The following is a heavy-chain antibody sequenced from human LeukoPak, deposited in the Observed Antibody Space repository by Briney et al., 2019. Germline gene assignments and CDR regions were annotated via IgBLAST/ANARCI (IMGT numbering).Heavy chain of an antibody. V-gene: IGHV1-2*06. CDR2: INPNSGGT. J-gene: IGHJ5*02. Sequence: ASVKVSCKASGYTFTGYYMHSVRQAPGQGLEWMGRINPNSGGTNYAQKFQGRVTMTRDTSTSTVYMELSSLRSEDTAVYYCARDHCGGDCYSSEWFDPWGQGTLVTVSS. CDR3: ARDHCGGDCYSSEWFDP. D-gene: IGHD2-21*02. CDR1: GYTFTGYY.